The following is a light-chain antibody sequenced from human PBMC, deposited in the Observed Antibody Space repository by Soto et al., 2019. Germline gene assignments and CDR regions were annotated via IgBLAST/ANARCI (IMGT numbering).Light chain of an antibody. CDR3: QQYHNYPRT. CDR1: ESIRTW. J-gene: IGKJ1*01. V-gene: IGKV1-5*01. Sequence: DIQMTQSPSTLSASIGDRVTITCRASESIRTWLAWYQHKPGKAPKFLIYDASSLESGVPSRFSGSGSGTEFTLTISNLQPDXFATYFCQQYHNYPRTFGQGTKVEIK. CDR2: DAS.